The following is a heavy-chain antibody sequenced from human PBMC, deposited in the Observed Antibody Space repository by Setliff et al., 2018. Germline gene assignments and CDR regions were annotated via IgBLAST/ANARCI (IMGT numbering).Heavy chain of an antibody. J-gene: IGHJ5*02. D-gene: IGHD6-13*01. Sequence: ASVKVSCKASGYTFTSYAMHWVRQAPGQRLEWMGWINAGNGNTKYSQKFQGRVTITRDTSASTAYMELSSLRSEDMAVYYCARDRAYSSSWFLWFDPWGQGTLVTVSS. CDR1: GYTFTSYA. CDR3: ARDRAYSSSWFLWFDP. V-gene: IGHV1-3*01. CDR2: INAGNGNT.